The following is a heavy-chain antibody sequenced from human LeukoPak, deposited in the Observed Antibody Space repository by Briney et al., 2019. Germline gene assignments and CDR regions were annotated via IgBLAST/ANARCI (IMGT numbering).Heavy chain of an antibody. CDR2: IIPIFGTA. V-gene: IGHV1-69*05. J-gene: IGHJ6*03. Sequence: GASVKVSCKASGGTFSSYAISWVRQAPGQGLEWMGGIIPIFGTANYAQKFQGRVTITTDESTSTAYMELSSLRSEDTAVYYCARDRGSGSRYYYYYMDVWGKGTTVTVSS. CDR1: GGTFSSYA. CDR3: ARDRGSGSRYYYYYMDV. D-gene: IGHD3-10*01.